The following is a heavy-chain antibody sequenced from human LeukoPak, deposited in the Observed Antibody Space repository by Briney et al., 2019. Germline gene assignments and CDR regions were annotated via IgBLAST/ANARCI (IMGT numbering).Heavy chain of an antibody. CDR3: VSGRSAGLYGDYVLDY. CDR2: ISYDGSNK. CDR1: GFTFSSYA. D-gene: IGHD4-17*01. V-gene: IGHV3-30-3*01. J-gene: IGHJ4*02. Sequence: PGRSLRLSCAASGFTFSSYAMHWVRQAPGKGLEWVAVISYDGSNKYYADSVKGRFTFSRDNSKNTLYLQMNSLRAEDTAVYYCVSGRSAGLYGDYVLDYWGQGTLVTVSS.